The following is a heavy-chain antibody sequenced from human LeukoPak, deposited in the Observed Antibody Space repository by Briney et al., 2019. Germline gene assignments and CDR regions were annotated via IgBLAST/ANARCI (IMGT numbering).Heavy chain of an antibody. CDR1: GNSFTSSW. Sequence: GESLKICCKGSGNSFTSSWIGWVRQMPGKGLEWMGMVYLTDSDARYSPSFRGQVIMSADKSINTAYLQWSGLKASDTAMYYCARLQHVYVGSGTAFDYWGQGTLVIVSS. CDR2: VYLTDSDA. J-gene: IGHJ4*02. V-gene: IGHV5-51*01. D-gene: IGHD3-10*01. CDR3: ARLQHVYVGSGTAFDY.